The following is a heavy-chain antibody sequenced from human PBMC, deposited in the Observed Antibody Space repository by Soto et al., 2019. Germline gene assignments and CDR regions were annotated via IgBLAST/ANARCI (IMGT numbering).Heavy chain of an antibody. Sequence: PSETLSLTCAVYGGSFSGYYWSWIRQPPGKGLEWIGEVNHSGSTNYNPSLKSRVTMSVDTSNNQFSLRLSSLTAADTAVYYCARDATGDGWKDYFDFWGQGALVTVSS. V-gene: IGHV4-34*01. J-gene: IGHJ4*02. CDR1: GGSFSGYY. D-gene: IGHD7-27*01. CDR2: VNHSGST. CDR3: ARDATGDGWKDYFDF.